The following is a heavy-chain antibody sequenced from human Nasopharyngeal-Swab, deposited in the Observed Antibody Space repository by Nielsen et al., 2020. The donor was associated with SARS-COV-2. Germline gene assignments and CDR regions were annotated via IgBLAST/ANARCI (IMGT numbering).Heavy chain of an antibody. CDR2: IKQDGSEK. CDR3: ARRAVAGSEGGNWFDP. V-gene: IGHV3-7*01. D-gene: IGHD6-19*01. Sequence: GESLKISCAASGFTFSSYSMNWVRQAPGKGLEWVANIKQDGSEKNYVDSVKGRFTITRDNAKNSLYLQMNSLRAEDTAVYYCARRAVAGSEGGNWFDPWGQGTLVTVSS. J-gene: IGHJ5*02. CDR1: GFTFSSYS.